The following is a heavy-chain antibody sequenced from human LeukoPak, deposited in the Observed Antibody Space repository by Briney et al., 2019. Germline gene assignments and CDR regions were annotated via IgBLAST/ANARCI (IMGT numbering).Heavy chain of an antibody. V-gene: IGHV3-21*01. J-gene: IGHJ4*02. Sequence: GGSLRLACAASGFSFSRSIMNWGRQAPGKGLEWVSSINSAGRDAYYADSVRGGFTISRDNAKNSLYLQINSLRVDDTAVYYCAREVVVKRDLAYWGQ. CDR2: INSAGRDA. CDR3: AREVVVKRDLAY. CDR1: GFSFSRSI. D-gene: IGHD2-15*01.